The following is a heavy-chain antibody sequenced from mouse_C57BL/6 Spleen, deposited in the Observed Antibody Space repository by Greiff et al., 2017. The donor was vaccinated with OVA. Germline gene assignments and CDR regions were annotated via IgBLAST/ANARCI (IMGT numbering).Heavy chain of an antibody. CDR2: IDPNSGGT. Sequence: VQLQQPGAELVKPGASVKLSCKASGYTFTSYWMHWVKQRPGRGLEWIGRIDPNSGGTKYNEKFKSKATLTVDKPSSTAYMQLSSLTSEDSAVYYCARNYYGSSPVAWFAYWGQGTLVTVSA. J-gene: IGHJ3*01. CDR3: ARNYYGSSPVAWFAY. D-gene: IGHD1-1*01. CDR1: GYTFTSYW. V-gene: IGHV1-72*01.